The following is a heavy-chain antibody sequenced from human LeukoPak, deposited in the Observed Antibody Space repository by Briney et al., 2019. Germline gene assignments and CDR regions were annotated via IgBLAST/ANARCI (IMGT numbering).Heavy chain of an antibody. J-gene: IGHJ4*02. CDR3: ARDHLGYSFDY. CDR2: INEDGSEK. Sequence: GGSLRLSCAASGFTFSSYWMSWVRQAPGKGLEWLANINEDGSEKYYVDSVKGRFTISRDNAKNSLDLQMNSLRADDTAVYYCARDHLGYSFDYWGQGTLVTLSS. CDR1: GFTFSSYW. V-gene: IGHV3-7*04.